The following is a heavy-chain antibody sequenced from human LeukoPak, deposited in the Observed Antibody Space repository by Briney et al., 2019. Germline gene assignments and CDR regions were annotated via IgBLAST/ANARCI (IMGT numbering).Heavy chain of an antibody. Sequence: ASVKVSCKASGYTFTSYDINWVRQATGQGLEWMGWMNPNSGNTGYAQKFQGRVTMTRNTSISTAYMELSSLRSEDTAVYYCARGSEYSSGRYYYYMDVWGKGTTVTISS. CDR3: ARGSEYSSGRYYYYMDV. J-gene: IGHJ6*03. D-gene: IGHD6-19*01. V-gene: IGHV1-8*01. CDR1: GYTFTSYD. CDR2: MNPNSGNT.